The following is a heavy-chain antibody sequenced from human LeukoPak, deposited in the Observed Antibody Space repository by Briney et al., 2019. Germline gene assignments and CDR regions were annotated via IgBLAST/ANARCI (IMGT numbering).Heavy chain of an antibody. V-gene: IGHV3-33*01. CDR3: ARDSSTRGYFDY. D-gene: IGHD6-13*01. CDR1: GFTFSSYG. Sequence: TGGSLRLSCAASGFTFSSYGMHWVRQAPGKGLEWVAVIWYDGSNKYYADSVKGRFTISRDNSKNTLYLQMYSLRAEDTAVYYCARDSSTRGYFDYWGQGTLVTVSS. J-gene: IGHJ4*02. CDR2: IWYDGSNK.